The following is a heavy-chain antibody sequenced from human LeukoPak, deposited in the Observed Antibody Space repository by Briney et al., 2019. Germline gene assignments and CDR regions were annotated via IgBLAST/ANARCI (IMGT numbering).Heavy chain of an antibody. D-gene: IGHD3-16*01. CDR2: INHSGST. Sequence: GSLRLSCAASGFTLSRYGMHWIRQPPGKGLEWIGEINHSGSTNYNPSLKSRVTISVDTSKNQFSLKLSSVTAADTAMYYCARSYSLGVVGDYLDYWGQGTLVTVSS. CDR3: ARSYSLGVVGDYLDY. J-gene: IGHJ4*02. V-gene: IGHV4-34*01. CDR1: GFTLSRYG.